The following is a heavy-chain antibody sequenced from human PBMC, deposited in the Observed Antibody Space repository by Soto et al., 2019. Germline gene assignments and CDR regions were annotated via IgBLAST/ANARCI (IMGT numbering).Heavy chain of an antibody. J-gene: IGHJ4*02. CDR2: IYYSGST. CDR1: GGSISSYY. V-gene: IGHV4-59*01. Sequence: SETLSLTCTVSGGSISSYYWSGIRQPPGTGLEWIGYIYYSGSTNYNPSLKSRVTISVDTSKNQFSLKLSSVTAADTAVYYCASTQMYYYDSSGYYQYYFDYWGQGTLVTVSS. D-gene: IGHD3-22*01. CDR3: ASTQMYYYDSSGYYQYYFDY.